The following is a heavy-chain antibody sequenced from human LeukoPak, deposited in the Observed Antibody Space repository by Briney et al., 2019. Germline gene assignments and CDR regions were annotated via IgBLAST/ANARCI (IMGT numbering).Heavy chain of an antibody. V-gene: IGHV4-39*07. CDR2: IYHSGTT. J-gene: IGHJ6*03. D-gene: IGHD1-26*01. CDR3: ARDIGGAPPYYYYYMDV. Sequence: SETLSLTCTVSGGSIRSSSHYWGWIRQSPGEGLEWIGIIYHSGTTYYNASLKSRVTISVDTSKNQFSLKLNSVTAADTAVYYCARDIGGAPPYYYYYMDVWGEGTTVTVSS. CDR1: GGSIRSSSHY.